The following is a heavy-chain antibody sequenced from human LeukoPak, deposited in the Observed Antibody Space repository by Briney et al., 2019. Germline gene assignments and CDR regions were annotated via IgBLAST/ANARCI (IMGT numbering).Heavy chain of an antibody. Sequence: PSLTCTVSCGFISSAYSFWGWIRPPPRKGVGGFGTLGYGGSTYYTASLKSRVTMSGDTSKNQFSLRLDSVNAADTAVYYSAKAGVRYSDSSGLYAFDFWGRGTMVTVSS. CDR1: CGFISSAYSF. CDR2: LGYGGST. D-gene: IGHD3-22*01. V-gene: IGHV4-39*05. J-gene: IGHJ3*01. CDR3: AKAGVRYSDSSGLYAFDF.